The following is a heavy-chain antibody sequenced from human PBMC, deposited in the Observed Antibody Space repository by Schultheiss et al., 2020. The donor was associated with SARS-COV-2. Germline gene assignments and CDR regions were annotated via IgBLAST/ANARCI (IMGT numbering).Heavy chain of an antibody. CDR3: ASIFIVGAIDY. CDR2: IYSGGST. Sequence: GGSLRLSCTASGFTFGDYAMSWFRQAPGKGLEWVSVIYSGGSTYYADSVKGRFTISRDNSKNTLYLQMNSLRAEDTAVYYCASIFIVGAIDYWGQGTLVTVSS. CDR1: GFTFGDYA. J-gene: IGHJ4*02. V-gene: IGHV3-66*02. D-gene: IGHD1-26*01.